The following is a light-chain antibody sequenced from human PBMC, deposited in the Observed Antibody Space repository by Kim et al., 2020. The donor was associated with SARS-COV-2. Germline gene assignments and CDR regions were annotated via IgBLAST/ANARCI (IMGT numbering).Light chain of an antibody. Sequence: SVARGQTARIACGGNNVGRKNVYWYQQKAVQAPVRIIYRDSNRPSGIPERFSGSNAGNTATLTISRAQAGDEADYYCQVWDSSTAVFGGGTQLTVL. J-gene: IGLJ3*02. CDR2: RDS. CDR1: NVGRKN. V-gene: IGLV3-9*01. CDR3: QVWDSSTAV.